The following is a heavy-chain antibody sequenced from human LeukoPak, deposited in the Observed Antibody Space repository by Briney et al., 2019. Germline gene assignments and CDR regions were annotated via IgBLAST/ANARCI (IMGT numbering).Heavy chain of an antibody. V-gene: IGHV4-39*01. CDR3: ARRSSSWKNWFDP. CDR1: GGSVSSVSYF. D-gene: IGHD6-13*01. J-gene: IGHJ5*02. CDR2: IYYSGST. Sequence: SETLSLTCTVGGGSVSSVSYFWGWIRQPPGKGLEWIGSIYYSGSTYYNPSLKSRVTISVDPSKNRFSLKLSSVTAADTAVYYCARRSSSWKNWFDPWGQGTLVTVSS.